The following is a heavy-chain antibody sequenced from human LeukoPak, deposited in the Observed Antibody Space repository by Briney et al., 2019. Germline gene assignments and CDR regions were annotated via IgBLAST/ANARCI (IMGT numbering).Heavy chain of an antibody. CDR2: IDSDGSST. J-gene: IGHJ6*02. CDR3: ARDYYYGIDV. V-gene: IGHV3-74*01. CDR1: GITFSRYC. Sequence: PGGALRLSCAASGITFSRYCMLWVRQAPGKGLEWVSHIDSDGSSTSYADSVKGRFTISRDNAKKTLYLQMNSLRAEDTAVYYCARDYYYGIDVWGQGTTVTVSS.